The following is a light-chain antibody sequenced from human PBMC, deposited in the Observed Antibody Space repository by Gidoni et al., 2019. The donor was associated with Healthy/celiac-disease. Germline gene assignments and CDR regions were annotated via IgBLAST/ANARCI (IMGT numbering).Light chain of an antibody. CDR2: DAS. Sequence: DIQMTQSPSTLSASVGDRVTIICRASQSISSWLAWYQQKPGKAPKLLIYDASSLESGVPSRFSGSGSGTEFTLTISSLQPDDFATYYCQQYNSYWTFGQXTKVEIK. J-gene: IGKJ1*01. CDR1: QSISSW. CDR3: QQYNSYWT. V-gene: IGKV1-5*02.